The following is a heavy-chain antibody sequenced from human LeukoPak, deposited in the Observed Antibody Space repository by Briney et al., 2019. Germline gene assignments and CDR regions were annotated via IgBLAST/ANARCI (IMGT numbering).Heavy chain of an antibody. CDR1: GGSISSKSYY. Sequence: PSETLSLTCTVSGGSISSKSYYWGWIRQPPGKGLEWIGSIYYSGSTYYNPSLKSRVTISVDTSKKQFSLKLSSVTAADTAVYYCARERAVTTYYYFDYWGQGTLVTVSS. J-gene: IGHJ4*02. V-gene: IGHV4-39*07. D-gene: IGHD4-17*01. CDR2: IYYSGST. CDR3: ARERAVTTYYYFDY.